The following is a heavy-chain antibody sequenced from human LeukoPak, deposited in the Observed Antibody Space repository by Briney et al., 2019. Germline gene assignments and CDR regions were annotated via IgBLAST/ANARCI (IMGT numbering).Heavy chain of an antibody. CDR3: ATGDRLVRGPSLDY. CDR2: FDPEDGET. Sequence: GASVKVSCKASGYTFTGYYMHWVRQAPGKGLEWMGGFDPEDGETIYAQKFQGRVTMTEDTSTDTAYMELSSLRSEDTAVYYCATGDRLVRGPSLDYWGQGTLVTVSS. CDR1: GYTFTGYY. J-gene: IGHJ4*02. V-gene: IGHV1-24*01. D-gene: IGHD3-10*01.